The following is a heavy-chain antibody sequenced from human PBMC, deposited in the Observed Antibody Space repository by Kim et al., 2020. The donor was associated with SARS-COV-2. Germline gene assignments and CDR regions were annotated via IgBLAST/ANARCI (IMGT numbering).Heavy chain of an antibody. CDR3: AIWEYYDILTGHQYYGMDV. CDR1: GGTFSSYA. Sequence: SVKVYCKASGGTFSSYAITWVRQAPGQGLEWMGGIIPIFGTANYAQKFQGRVTITADESTSTAYMELSSLRSEDTAVYYCAIWEYYDILTGHQYYGMDVWGQGTTVTVSS. D-gene: IGHD3-9*01. J-gene: IGHJ6*02. V-gene: IGHV1-69*13. CDR2: IIPIFGTA.